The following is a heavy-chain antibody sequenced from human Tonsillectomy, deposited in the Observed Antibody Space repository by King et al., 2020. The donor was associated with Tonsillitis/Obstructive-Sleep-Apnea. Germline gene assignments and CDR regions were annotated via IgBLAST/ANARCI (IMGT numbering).Heavy chain of an antibody. Sequence: VQLVESGGGLVKPGGSLRLSCAASGFTFSNAWKSWVRQAPGKGLEWVGRIKSKTDGGTTDYAAPVKGRFTISRDDSKNTRYLQMNSLKTEDTAVYYCTARAKRYCSGGSCETDAFDIWGQGTMVTVSS. CDR1: GFTFSNAW. CDR2: IKSKTDGGTT. V-gene: IGHV3-15*01. CDR3: TARAKRYCSGGSCETDAFDI. D-gene: IGHD2-15*01. J-gene: IGHJ3*02.